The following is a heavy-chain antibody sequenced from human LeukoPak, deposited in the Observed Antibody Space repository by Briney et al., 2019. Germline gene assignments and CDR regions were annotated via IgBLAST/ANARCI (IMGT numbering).Heavy chain of an antibody. V-gene: IGHV3-74*01. CDR1: GFTFSSYW. D-gene: IGHD2-2*01. Sequence: GGSLRLSCAASGFTFSSYWMHWVRQAPGKGLVWVSRINSEGSSTSYADSVKGRFTISRDNAKNTLYLQMNSLRAEDTAVYYCARSPVVVPAAVDYWGQGTLVTVSS. J-gene: IGHJ4*02. CDR2: INSEGSST. CDR3: ARSPVVVPAAVDY.